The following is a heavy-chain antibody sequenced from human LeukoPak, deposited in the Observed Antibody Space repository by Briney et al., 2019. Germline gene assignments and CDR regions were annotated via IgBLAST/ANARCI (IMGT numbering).Heavy chain of an antibody. CDR3: TTGLQLWEYFDY. CDR1: GFTFSSYA. D-gene: IGHD5-18*01. V-gene: IGHV3-23*01. Sequence: GGSLRLSCAASGFTFSSYAMSWVRQAPGKGLEWVSVISGSGGSTYYADSVKGRFTISRDNSKNTLYLQMNSLRAEDTAVYYCTTGLQLWEYFDYWGQGTLVTVSS. J-gene: IGHJ4*02. CDR2: ISGSGGST.